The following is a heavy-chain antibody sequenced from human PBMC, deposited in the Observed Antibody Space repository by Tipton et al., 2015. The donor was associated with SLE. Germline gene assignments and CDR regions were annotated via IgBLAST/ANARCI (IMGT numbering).Heavy chain of an antibody. CDR1: GVSVTNYY. CDR2: IQGRENT. CDR3: ARDKPYDI. Sequence: TLSLTCTVSGVSVTNYYWSWIRQPPGKRLEWIGFIQGRENTNYNPSLESRVTISVDTSKNQFSLQLTSVTAADTAIYYCARDKPYDIWGQGTMVTVSS. J-gene: IGHJ3*02. V-gene: IGHV4-59*02.